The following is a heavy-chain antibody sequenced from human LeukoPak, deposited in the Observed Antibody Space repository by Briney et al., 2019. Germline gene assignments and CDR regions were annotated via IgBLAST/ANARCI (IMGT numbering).Heavy chain of an antibody. CDR1: GYTFTGYY. J-gene: IGHJ4*02. CDR2: INPNSGGT. CDR3: AKKSYYGSGPYFDY. Sequence: ASVKVSCKASGYTFTGYYMHWVRQAPGQGLEWMGWINPNSGGTNYAQKFQGRVTMTRDTSISTAYMELSRLRSDDTAVYYCAKKSYYGSGPYFDYWGQGTLVTVSS. D-gene: IGHD3-10*01. V-gene: IGHV1-2*02.